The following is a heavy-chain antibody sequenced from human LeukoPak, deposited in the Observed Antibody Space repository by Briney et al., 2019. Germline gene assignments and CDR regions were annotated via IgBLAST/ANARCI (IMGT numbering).Heavy chain of an antibody. CDR3: VRARDYYGSGSYWINYYMDV. CDR1: GYTFTDYY. D-gene: IGHD3-10*01. Sequence: ASVKVSCKASGYTFTDYYMHWVRQSPGQGLEWMGWINPNSGGTNYAQKFQGRVTMTRDTSISTAYMELSRLRSGDTAVYYCVRARDYYGSGSYWINYYMDVWGKGTTVTISS. CDR2: INPNSGGT. J-gene: IGHJ6*03. V-gene: IGHV1-2*02.